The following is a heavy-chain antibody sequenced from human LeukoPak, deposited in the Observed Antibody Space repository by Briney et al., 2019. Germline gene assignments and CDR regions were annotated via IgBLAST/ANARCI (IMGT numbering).Heavy chain of an antibody. CDR3: ARGRAAVAPKGNWFDP. Sequence: GASVKVSCKASGYTFTSYAMHWVRQAPGQRLEWMGWINAGNGNTKYSQKFQGRVTITRDTSASTAYMELSSLRSEDTAVYYCARGRAAVAPKGNWFDPWGQGTLVTVSS. J-gene: IGHJ5*02. D-gene: IGHD6-13*01. CDR1: GYTFTSYA. CDR2: INAGNGNT. V-gene: IGHV1-3*01.